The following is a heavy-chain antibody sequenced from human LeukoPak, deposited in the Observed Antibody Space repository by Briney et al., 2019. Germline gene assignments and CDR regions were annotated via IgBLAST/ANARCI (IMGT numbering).Heavy chain of an antibody. CDR2: ISDGSRDT. J-gene: IGHJ4*02. D-gene: IGHD1-14*01. V-gene: IGHV3-23*01. CDR1: GFTFCSFT. CDR3: TARRRNHGAF. Sequence: PGGSLRLSSATSGFTFCSFTMNCVRQAPGKGLEWVSTISDGSRDTHYAGSVKGRFTISRDDSQNIVYLQMDSPRAEDTALYYRTARRRNHGAFWGQGTQVTVSS.